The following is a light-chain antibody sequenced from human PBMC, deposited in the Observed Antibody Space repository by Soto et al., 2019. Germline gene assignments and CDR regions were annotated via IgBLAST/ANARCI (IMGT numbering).Light chain of an antibody. CDR3: TLYIGGGLVV. Sequence: QAVVTQEPSFSVSPGGTVTLTCGLTSGSVSTTYYPSWYQQTPGQAPRTLIYSTNIRSSGVPDRFSGSILGNKAALTITGAHADDESDYHCTLYIGGGLVVFGGGTKLTVL. V-gene: IGLV8-61*01. CDR1: SGSVSTTYY. J-gene: IGLJ2*01. CDR2: STN.